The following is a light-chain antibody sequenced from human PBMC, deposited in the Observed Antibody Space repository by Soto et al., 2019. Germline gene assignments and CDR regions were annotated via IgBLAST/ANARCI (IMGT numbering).Light chain of an antibody. CDR1: QSVTSNS. J-gene: IGKJ1*01. V-gene: IGKV3-20*01. CDR3: QQYGSSPLT. Sequence: EIVLTQSPGTLSLSPGERATLSCRASQSVTSNSLSWYQQKPGQAPRLLISGASSRATGIPDRFSGSGSGTDFTLTISRLEPEDFAVYYCQQYGSSPLTFGQGTKVEVK. CDR2: GAS.